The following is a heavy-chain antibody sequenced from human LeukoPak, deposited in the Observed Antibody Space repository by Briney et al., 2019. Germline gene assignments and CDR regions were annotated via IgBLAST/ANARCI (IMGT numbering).Heavy chain of an antibody. CDR2: IYSGGST. J-gene: IGHJ6*02. Sequence: GGSLRLSCAASGFTVSSNYMSWVRQAPGKGLEWVSVIYSGGSTYYADSVKGRFTISRDNSKNTLYLQMNSLRAEDTAVYYCARVVHEGYYYYYGMDVWGQGTTVTVSS. CDR3: ARVVHEGYYYYYGMDV. V-gene: IGHV3-66*01. CDR1: GFTVSSNY.